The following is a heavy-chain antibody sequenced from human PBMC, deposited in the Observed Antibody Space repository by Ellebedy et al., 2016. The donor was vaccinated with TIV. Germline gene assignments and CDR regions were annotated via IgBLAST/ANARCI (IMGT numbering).Heavy chain of an antibody. CDR1: GGSLSSSSYY. Sequence: MPSETLSLTCTVSGGSLSSSSYYWGWIRQPPGKGLEWIGSTYNSRITYYNPSLKRRISISVDTSKNQFSLKVTSVTAADTAVYYCATHRRTRGIDGTTGTYWGQGSPVTVSS. CDR2: TYNSRIT. CDR3: ATHRRTRGIDGTTGTY. D-gene: IGHD1-1*01. V-gene: IGHV4-39*07. J-gene: IGHJ4*02.